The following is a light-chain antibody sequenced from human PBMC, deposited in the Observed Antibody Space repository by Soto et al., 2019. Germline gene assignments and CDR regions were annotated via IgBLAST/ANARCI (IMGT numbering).Light chain of an antibody. Sequence: PVERATLSCRASQSFRGLLAWYQQKPGQAPRLLIYGASNRATGIPERFTGSGSGTDFTLTISRLETQDSAMYYCQQYGSSLLTFGGGTKVDIK. CDR3: QQYGSSLLT. CDR2: GAS. J-gene: IGKJ4*01. V-gene: IGKV3-20*01. CDR1: QSFRGL.